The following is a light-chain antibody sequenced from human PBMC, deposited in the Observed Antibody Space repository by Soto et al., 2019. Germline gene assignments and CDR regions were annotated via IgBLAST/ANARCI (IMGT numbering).Light chain of an antibody. J-gene: IGLJ2*01. CDR1: SSNIGASYD. CDR3: QSLDLSLGGPI. Sequence: QSVLTQPPSVSGAPGQRGTISCTGNSSNIGASYDVHWCQHLPGRAPKVLIYHNNIRPSGVPDRFSGSKSGTSASLAITGLQAEDEADYFCQSLDLSLGGPIFGGGTKLTVL. CDR2: HNN. V-gene: IGLV1-40*01.